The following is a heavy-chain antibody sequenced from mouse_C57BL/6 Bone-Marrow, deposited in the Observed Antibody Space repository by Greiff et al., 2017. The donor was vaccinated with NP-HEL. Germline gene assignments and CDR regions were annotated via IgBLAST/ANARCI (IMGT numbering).Heavy chain of an antibody. CDR2: IWSGGST. V-gene: IGHV2-2*01. CDR3: ARNWVRITTVVANWYFDV. J-gene: IGHJ1*03. Sequence: QVQLKQSGPGLVQPSQSLSITCTVSGFSLTSYGVHWVRQSPGKGLEWLGVIWSGGSTDYNAAFISRLSISKDNSKSQVFFKMNSLQADDTAIYYCARNWVRITTVVANWYFDVWGTGTTVTVSS. CDR1: GFSLTSYG. D-gene: IGHD1-1*01.